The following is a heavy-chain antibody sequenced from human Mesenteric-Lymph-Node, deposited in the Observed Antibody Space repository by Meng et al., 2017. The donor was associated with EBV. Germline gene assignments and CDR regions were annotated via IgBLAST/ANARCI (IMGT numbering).Heavy chain of an antibody. Sequence: LQGSGPGLVNPSQTLSLTCTVSGGSIGSANYWSWIRQPPGKGLEWIGYIYYSGNTYYNPSLESRVTISIDTSKSQVSLKLTSVTAADTAVYYCARVTYSGSRYPSVFDYWGQGNLVTVSS. CDR2: IYYSGNT. V-gene: IGHV4-30-4*01. D-gene: IGHD6-13*01. CDR3: ARVTYSGSRYPSVFDY. CDR1: GGSIGSANY. J-gene: IGHJ4*02.